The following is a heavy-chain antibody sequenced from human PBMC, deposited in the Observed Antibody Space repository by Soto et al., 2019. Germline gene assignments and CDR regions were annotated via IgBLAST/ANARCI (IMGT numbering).Heavy chain of an antibody. V-gene: IGHV3-7*03. CDR2: IRGDGKLK. J-gene: IGHJ1*01. CDR3: AREVDAASD. CDR1: GFTFRNYY. D-gene: IGHD5-18*01. Sequence: EVAVAQSGGGSVPPGGSLRLSCTTSGFTFRNYYMTWVRQAPGKGLEWVANIRGDGKLKFLADSVKGRFTISRDNARNSVWLQMNSLRVDDTAVYFCAREVDAASDWGQGSLVTVSS.